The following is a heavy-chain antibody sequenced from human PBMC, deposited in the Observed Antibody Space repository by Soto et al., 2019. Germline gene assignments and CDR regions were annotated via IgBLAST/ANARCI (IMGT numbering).Heavy chain of an antibody. Sequence: GPGPHRASETLSLTCTVSDGYINNHFWSWIRQPAGKGLEWIGHIYMSGTTTYNPSLKSRVTMSVDTPRNQFSLKVSSVTAADTAVYYCARINGGSPDFWGQGALVTVSS. CDR3: ARINGGSPDF. CDR1: DGYINNHF. J-gene: IGHJ4*02. V-gene: IGHV4-4*07. CDR2: IYMSGTT. D-gene: IGHD2-15*01.